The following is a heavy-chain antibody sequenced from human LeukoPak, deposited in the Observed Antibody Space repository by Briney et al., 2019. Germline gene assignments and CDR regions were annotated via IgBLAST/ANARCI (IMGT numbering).Heavy chain of an antibody. CDR3: TTLSVPVDY. J-gene: IGHJ4*02. Sequence: GGSLKLSCAASGLTFSNVCMSWVRQAPGKGLEWVGRIKTKTDGGTTDYAAPVKGRFTISRDNSKDTLYLQMNSLKTEDTAVYYCTTLSVPVDYWGQGALVTVSS. D-gene: IGHD2-2*01. CDR1: GLTFSNVC. V-gene: IGHV3-15*01. CDR2: IKTKTDGGTT.